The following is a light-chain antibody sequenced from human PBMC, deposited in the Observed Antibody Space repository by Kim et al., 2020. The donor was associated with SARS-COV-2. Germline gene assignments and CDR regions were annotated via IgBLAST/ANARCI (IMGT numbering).Light chain of an antibody. CDR1: QTISNNY. CDR2: GAS. CDR3: QQYGNSPQT. Sequence: SAGERATLSCRASQTISNNYLAWYQQKPGLAPRLLIYGASNRATDIPDRFSGSRSGTDFTLTVSRLEPEDFAVYYCQQYGNSPQTFGQGTKVDIK. V-gene: IGKV3-20*01. J-gene: IGKJ1*01.